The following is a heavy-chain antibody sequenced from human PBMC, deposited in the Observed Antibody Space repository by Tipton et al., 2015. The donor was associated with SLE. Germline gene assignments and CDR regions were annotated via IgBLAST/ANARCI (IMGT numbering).Heavy chain of an antibody. CDR3: VRYMTKVTPYNYYGLDV. V-gene: IGHV4-59*08. J-gene: IGHJ6*02. CDR2: VHNSGSS. Sequence: TLSLTCTVSGGSISTYYWSWIRQPPGKGLEWIGYVHNSGSSNYNPSLKSRVTFSVDTSKNQVSLKLTSVTAADTAPYYCVRYMTKVTPYNYYGLDVWGQGTTVIVSS. D-gene: IGHD4-17*01. CDR1: GGSISTYY.